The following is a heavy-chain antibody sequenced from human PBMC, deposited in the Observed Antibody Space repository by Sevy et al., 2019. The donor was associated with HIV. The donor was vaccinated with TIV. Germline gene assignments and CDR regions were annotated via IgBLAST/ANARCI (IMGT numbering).Heavy chain of an antibody. Sequence: GGSLRLSCAASGFTFSSYGMHWVRQAPGKGLEWVAVIWYDGSNKYYADSVKGRFTISRDNSKNTLYLQMNSLRAEETAVYYCARERFLEWLSPPTRYYYGMDVWGQGTTVTVSS. V-gene: IGHV3-33*01. D-gene: IGHD3-3*01. CDR3: ARERFLEWLSPPTRYYYGMDV. CDR2: IWYDGSNK. CDR1: GFTFSSYG. J-gene: IGHJ6*02.